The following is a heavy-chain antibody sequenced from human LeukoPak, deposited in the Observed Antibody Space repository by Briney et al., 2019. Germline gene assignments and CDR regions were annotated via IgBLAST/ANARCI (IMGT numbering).Heavy chain of an antibody. CDR3: ARVSYDILTGYSDYGMDV. CDR1: GFTFSDYY. Sequence: GGSLRLSCAASGFTFSDYYMSWIRQAPGKGLEWVSYISSSSYTNYADSVKGRFTISRDNAKNSLYLQMNSLRAEDTAVYYCARVSYDILTGYSDYGMDVWGQGTTVTVSS. CDR2: ISSSSYT. V-gene: IGHV3-11*05. J-gene: IGHJ6*02. D-gene: IGHD3-9*01.